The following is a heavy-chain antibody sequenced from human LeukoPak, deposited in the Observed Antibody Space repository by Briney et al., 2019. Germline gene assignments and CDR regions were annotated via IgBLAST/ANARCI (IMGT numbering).Heavy chain of an antibody. J-gene: IGHJ4*02. CDR1: GFTFSSYA. Sequence: GGSLRLSCAASGFTFSSYAMSWVRQAPGKGLEWVSAISGSGGSTYYADSVKGRFTISRDNSRNTLYLQMNSLRAEDTAVYYCARAPYYDYVWGSYRREYYFDYWGQGTLVTVSS. CDR2: ISGSGGST. D-gene: IGHD3-16*02. V-gene: IGHV3-23*01. CDR3: ARAPYYDYVWGSYRREYYFDY.